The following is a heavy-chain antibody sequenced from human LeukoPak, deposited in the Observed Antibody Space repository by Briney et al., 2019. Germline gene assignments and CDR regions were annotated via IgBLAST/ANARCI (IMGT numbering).Heavy chain of an antibody. V-gene: IGHV1-18*01. CDR3: ARAAPRLLWFGELPLGY. CDR2: ISAYNGNT. CDR1: GGTFSSYA. Sequence: ASVKVSCKASGGTFSSYAISWVRQAPGQGLEWMGWISAYNGNTNYAQKLQGRVTMTTDTSTSTAYMELRSLRSDDTAVYYCARAAPRLLWFGELPLGYWGQGTLVTVSS. D-gene: IGHD3-10*01. J-gene: IGHJ4*02.